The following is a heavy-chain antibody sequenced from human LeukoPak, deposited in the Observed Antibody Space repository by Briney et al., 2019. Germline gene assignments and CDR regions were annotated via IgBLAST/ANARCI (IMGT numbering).Heavy chain of an antibody. CDR1: GFTFSSYA. Sequence: GGSLRLSCAASGFTFSSYAMVWVRQAPGKGLEWVSVISAGDGSTDFADSVKGRFTVSRDNSKNTLYLQMSSLRAEDTAVYYCAKGTLGYCSGGSCYSGYWGQGTLVTVSS. CDR3: AKGTLGYCSGGSCYSGY. J-gene: IGHJ4*02. V-gene: IGHV3-23*01. D-gene: IGHD2-15*01. CDR2: ISAGDGST.